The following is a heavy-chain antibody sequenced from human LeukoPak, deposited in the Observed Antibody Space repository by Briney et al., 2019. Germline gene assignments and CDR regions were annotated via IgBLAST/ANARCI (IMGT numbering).Heavy chain of an antibody. V-gene: IGHV3-11*01. D-gene: IGHD2/OR15-2a*01. CDR2: ISNRGSHV. CDR1: GFTFGDFY. CDR3: ARVCGGGGQKDFSYYMDV. J-gene: IGHJ6*03. Sequence: PGGSLRLSCTAAGFTFGDFYMTWIRQAPGKGLEWISYISNRGSHVFYVDSVKGRFTISRDNNNNALYLQMSGLRAEDTAVYSGARVCGGGGQKDFSYYMDVWGKGTTVIVS.